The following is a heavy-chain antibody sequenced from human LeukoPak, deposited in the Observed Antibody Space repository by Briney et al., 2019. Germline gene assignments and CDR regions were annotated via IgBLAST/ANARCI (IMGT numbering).Heavy chain of an antibody. CDR1: GFTFSSYW. D-gene: IGHD2-2*01. CDR2: TRQDGSEK. V-gene: IGHV3-7*04. J-gene: IGHJ4*02. Sequence: GGSLRLSCAASGFTFSSYWMTWVRQAPGKGLEWVASTRQDGSEKYYVDSVKGRFTISRDNAKNSLYLQMNSLRAEDTAVYYCARGQNALYGSGTTCYWGYFDYWGQGTLVTVSS. CDR3: ARGQNALYGSGTTCYWGYFDY.